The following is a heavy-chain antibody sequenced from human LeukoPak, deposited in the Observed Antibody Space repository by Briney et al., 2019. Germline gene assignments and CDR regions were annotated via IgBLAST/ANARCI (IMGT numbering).Heavy chain of an antibody. J-gene: IGHJ4*02. Sequence: SGPLSLTCAVSVGSISSSNWVRWARQPPGKGLDWIEEIYHKGITNYNPSLKGRVTLSVDRSKIQCSLQLSSVTPEDTAVYYCARCSITMVRGVIIPKFDYWGQGTLVTVSS. CDR1: VGSISSSNW. CDR2: IYHKGIT. V-gene: IGHV4-4*02. D-gene: IGHD3-10*01. CDR3: ARCSITMVRGVIIPKFDY.